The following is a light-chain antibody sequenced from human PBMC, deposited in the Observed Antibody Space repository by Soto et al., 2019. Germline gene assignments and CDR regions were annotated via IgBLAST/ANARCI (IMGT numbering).Light chain of an antibody. CDR3: QQRSNWPTIT. V-gene: IGKV3-11*01. CDR1: QSVSNY. CDR2: DAS. Sequence: EIVLTQSPATLSLSPGERATLSCRAGQSVSNYLAWYQLKPGQAPRLLIYDASNRATGIPARFSGSGSGTDFTLTISSLEPEDFAVYYCQQRSNWPTITFGQGTRLEIK. J-gene: IGKJ5*01.